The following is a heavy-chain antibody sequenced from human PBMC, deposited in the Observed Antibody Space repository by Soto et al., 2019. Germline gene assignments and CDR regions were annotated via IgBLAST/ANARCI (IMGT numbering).Heavy chain of an antibody. Sequence: SETLSLTCTVSGGSISSGGYYWSWIRQHPGKGLEWIGYIYYSGSTYYNPSLKSRVTISVDTSKNQFSLKLSSVTAADTAVYYCARDRSYSRSSHFDYWGQGTLVTVSS. V-gene: IGHV4-31*03. CDR1: GGSISSGGYY. J-gene: IGHJ4*02. CDR3: ARDRSYSRSSHFDY. D-gene: IGHD6-13*01. CDR2: IYYSGST.